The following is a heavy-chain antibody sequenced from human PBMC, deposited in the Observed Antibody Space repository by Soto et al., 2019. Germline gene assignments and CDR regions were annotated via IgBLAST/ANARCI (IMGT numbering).Heavy chain of an antibody. CDR3: AKDVAPIVVVPAANY. D-gene: IGHD2-2*01. Sequence: GSLRLSCAASGFTFSSYAMSWVRRAPGKGLEWVSAISGSGGSTYYADSVKGRFTISRDNSKNTLYLQMNSLRAEDTAVYYCAKDVAPIVVVPAANYWGQGTLVTVSS. J-gene: IGHJ4*02. CDR2: ISGSGGST. CDR1: GFTFSSYA. V-gene: IGHV3-23*01.